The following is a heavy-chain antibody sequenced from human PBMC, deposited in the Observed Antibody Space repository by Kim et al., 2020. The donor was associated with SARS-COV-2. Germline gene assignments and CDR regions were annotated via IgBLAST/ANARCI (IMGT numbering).Heavy chain of an antibody. CDR1: GGSFSGYY. CDR2: INHSGST. V-gene: IGHV4-34*01. Sequence: SETLSLTCAVYGGSFSGYYWSWIRQPPGKGLEWIGEINHSGSTNYNPSLKSRVTISVDTSKNQFSLKLSSVTAADTAVYYCARGGIVVVPAALGTIYYYCYYMDVWGKGTTVTVSS. J-gene: IGHJ6*03. CDR3: ARGGIVVVPAALGTIYYYCYYMDV. D-gene: IGHD2-2*01.